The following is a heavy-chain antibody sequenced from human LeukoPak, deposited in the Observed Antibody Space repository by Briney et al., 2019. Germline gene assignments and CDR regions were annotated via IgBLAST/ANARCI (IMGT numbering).Heavy chain of an antibody. D-gene: IGHD1-7*01. CDR2: IWYDGSNK. Sequence: GGSLRLSCAASGFTFSSYAMHWVRQAPGKGLEWVAVIWYDGSNKYYADSVKGRFTISRDNSKNTLYLQMNSLRAEDTAVYYCARDRLELDYYYGMDVWGQGTTVTVSS. V-gene: IGHV3-33*08. J-gene: IGHJ6*02. CDR3: ARDRLELDYYYGMDV. CDR1: GFTFSSYA.